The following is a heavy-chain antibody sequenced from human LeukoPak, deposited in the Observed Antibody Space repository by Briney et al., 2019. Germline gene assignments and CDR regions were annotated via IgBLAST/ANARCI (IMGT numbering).Heavy chain of an antibody. V-gene: IGHV1-46*01. CDR2: INPSGGST. J-gene: IGHJ6*02. CDR1: GYTVTSYY. CDR3: ASRSYGMDV. Sequence: GASLKLSCKASGYTVTSYYMQWVRQDPGQGLEWMGIINPSGGSTSYAQKFQGRVTMTRDTSTSTVYMELSSLRSEDTAVYYCASRSYGMDVWGQGTTVTVSS.